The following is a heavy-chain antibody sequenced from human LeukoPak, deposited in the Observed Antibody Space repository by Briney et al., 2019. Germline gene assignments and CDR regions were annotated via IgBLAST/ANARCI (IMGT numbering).Heavy chain of an antibody. D-gene: IGHD6-13*01. CDR2: ISGSGGST. CDR1: GFTFSNYA. V-gene: IGHV3-23*01. J-gene: IGHJ4*02. Sequence: GGSLRLSCAASGFTFSNYAMSWVRQAPGKGLEWVSAISGSGGSTYYADSVKGRFTISRDNSKNTLYLQMNSLGAEDTAVYYCAKARLPPYSRAPGGFDYGAQGTLVTVSS. CDR3: AKARLPPYSRAPGGFDY.